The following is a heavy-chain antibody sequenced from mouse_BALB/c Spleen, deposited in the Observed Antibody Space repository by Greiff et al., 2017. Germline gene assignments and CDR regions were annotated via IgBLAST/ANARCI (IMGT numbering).Heavy chain of an antibody. Sequence: EVKLEESGTVLARPGASVKMSCKASGYTFTSYWMHWVKQRPGQGLEWIGAIYPGNSDTSYNQKFKGKAKLTAVTSTSTAYMELSSLTNEDSAVYYCTRSGYYGSSYAMDYWGQGTSVTVSS. D-gene: IGHD1-1*01. CDR1: GYTFTSYW. CDR2: IYPGNSDT. V-gene: IGHV1-5*01. J-gene: IGHJ4*01. CDR3: TRSGYYGSSYAMDY.